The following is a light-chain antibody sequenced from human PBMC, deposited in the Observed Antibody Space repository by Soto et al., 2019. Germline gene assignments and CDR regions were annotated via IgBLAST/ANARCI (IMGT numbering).Light chain of an antibody. CDR2: DAS. CDR1: QSVSSY. V-gene: IGKV3-11*01. CDR3: QPRSTWPRIP. J-gene: IGKJ5*01. Sequence: SVWTHNQDTLSLSPGERATLSCRASQSVSSYLAWYQQKPGQAPRLLIYDASNRATGIPARFSGSGSGTDFTLTISSLEPEDFAVYYCQPRSTWPRIPFGQVRRPAVK.